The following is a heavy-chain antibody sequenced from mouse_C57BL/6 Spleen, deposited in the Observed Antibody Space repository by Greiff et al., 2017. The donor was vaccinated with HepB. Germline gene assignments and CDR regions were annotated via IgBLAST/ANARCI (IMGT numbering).Heavy chain of an antibody. D-gene: IGHD1-1*01. V-gene: IGHV1-42*01. CDR3: ARDNYYGSRRDYFDY. Sequence: VQLQQSGPELVKPGASVKISCKASGYSFTGYYMNWVKQSPEKSLEWIGEINPSTGGTTYNQKFKAKATLTVDKSSSTAYMQLKSLTSEDSAVYYCARDNYYGSRRDYFDYWGQGTTLTVSS. J-gene: IGHJ2*01. CDR2: INPSTGGT. CDR1: GYSFTGYY.